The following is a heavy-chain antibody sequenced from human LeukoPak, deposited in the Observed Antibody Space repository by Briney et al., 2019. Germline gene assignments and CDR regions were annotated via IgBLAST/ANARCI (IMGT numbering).Heavy chain of an antibody. Sequence: SVKVSCKASGGTFSSYAISWVRQAPGQGLEWMGRIIPIFDITNYAQKLQGRVTITADKSTSTAYMELSSLTSEDMAVYYCAREGGGYHGSQFDYWGQGTLVTVSS. D-gene: IGHD1-26*01. V-gene: IGHV1-69*04. CDR1: GGTFSSYA. J-gene: IGHJ4*02. CDR2: IIPIFDIT. CDR3: AREGGGYHGSQFDY.